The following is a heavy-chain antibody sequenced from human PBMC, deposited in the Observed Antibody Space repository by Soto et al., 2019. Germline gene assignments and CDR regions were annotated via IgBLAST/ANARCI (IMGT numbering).Heavy chain of an antibody. CDR3: ARDDSGYDGFEY. CDR1: GFTFSSYG. Sequence: GGSLRLSCAASGFTFSSYGMHWVRQAPGKGLEWVAVIWYDGSNKYYADSVKGRFTISRDNSKNTLYLQMNSLRAEDTAVYYCARDDSGYDGFEYWGQGTLVTVSS. CDR2: IWYDGSNK. D-gene: IGHD5-12*01. J-gene: IGHJ4*02. V-gene: IGHV3-33*01.